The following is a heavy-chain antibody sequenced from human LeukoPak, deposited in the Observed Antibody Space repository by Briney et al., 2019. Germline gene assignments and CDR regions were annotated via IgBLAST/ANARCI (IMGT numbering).Heavy chain of an antibody. J-gene: IGHJ4*02. CDR1: GFTFSDYY. D-gene: IGHD6-13*01. CDR2: ISSSGSTI. V-gene: IGHV3-11*01. Sequence: GGSLRLSCAASGFTFSDYYMTWIRQAPGKGLEWVSYISSSGSTIHYADSVKGRFTISRDNAKSSLYLQLNSLRVEDTAVYYCARDSSGYSSKWGQGTLVTVSS. CDR3: ARDSSGYSSK.